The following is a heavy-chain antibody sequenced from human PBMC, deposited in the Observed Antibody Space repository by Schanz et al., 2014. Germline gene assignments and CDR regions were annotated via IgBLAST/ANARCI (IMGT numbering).Heavy chain of an antibody. V-gene: IGHV4-39*01. CDR1: GGSITSNSYY. CDR3: ARYTGAYFDY. J-gene: IGHJ4*02. CDR2: VFYSGTT. D-gene: IGHD1-26*01. Sequence: QLQLQESGPGLVKPSETLSLTCSVSGGSITSNSYYWGWIRQSPGKGLEWIGYVFYSGTTYYNPSLEGRVTIPVDTPENQFSLRLPSATAADTAVYYCARYTGAYFDYWGQGTLVTVSS.